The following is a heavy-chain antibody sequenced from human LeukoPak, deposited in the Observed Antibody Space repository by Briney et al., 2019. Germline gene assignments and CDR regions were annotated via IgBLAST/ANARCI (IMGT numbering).Heavy chain of an antibody. V-gene: IGHV3-74*01. D-gene: IGHD3-16*01. Sequence: GALRLSCAASGFTISTYWMHWVRQAPGKGLVWVSRINSDGSSTSYADSVKGRFTISRDNAKNSLYLQMSNLRAEDTAVYFCARGGGLDVWGQGATVTVSS. CDR2: INSDGSST. CDR1: GFTISTYW. J-gene: IGHJ6*02. CDR3: ARGGGLDV.